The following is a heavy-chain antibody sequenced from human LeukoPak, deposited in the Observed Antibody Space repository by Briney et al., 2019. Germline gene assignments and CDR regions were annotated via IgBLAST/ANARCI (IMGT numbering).Heavy chain of an antibody. D-gene: IGHD3-22*01. Sequence: GGSLRLSCAASGFTFSSYAMHWVRQAPGKGLEWVAVISYDGSNKYYADSVKGRFTISRDNSKNTLYLQMNSLRAEDAAVYYCAREDSSGYYMGYWGQGTLVTVSS. CDR1: GFTFSSYA. CDR2: ISYDGSNK. V-gene: IGHV3-30-3*01. CDR3: AREDSSGYYMGY. J-gene: IGHJ4*02.